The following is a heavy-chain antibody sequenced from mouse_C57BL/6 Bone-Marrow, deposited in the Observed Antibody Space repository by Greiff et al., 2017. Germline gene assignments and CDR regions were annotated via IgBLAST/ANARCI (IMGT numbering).Heavy chain of an antibody. Sequence: EVQRVESGSGLVKPSQSLSLTCSVTGYSITSGYYWNWIRQFPGNKLEWMGYISYDGSNNYNPSLKNRISITRDTSKNQFFLKLNSVTTEDTATYYCARDGYYFDYWGQGTTLTVSS. CDR3: ARDGYYFDY. D-gene: IGHD1-2*01. J-gene: IGHJ2*01. V-gene: IGHV3-6*01. CDR1: GYSITSGYY. CDR2: ISYDGSN.